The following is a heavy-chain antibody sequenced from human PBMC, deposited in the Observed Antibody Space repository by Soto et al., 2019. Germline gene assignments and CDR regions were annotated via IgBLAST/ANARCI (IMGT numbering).Heavy chain of an antibody. V-gene: IGHV3-15*01. CDR3: TTDSSSWAYYYYYGMDV. CDR2: IKSKTDDGTT. CDR1: GFTFSNAW. Sequence: GGSLRLSCTVSGFTFSNAWMTWVRQAPGKGLEWVGRIKSKTDDGTTDYAAPVKGRFTISRDDSRNTLYLQMNSLKTEDTAVYYCTTDSSSWAYYYYYGMDVWGQGTTVTV. D-gene: IGHD2-2*01. J-gene: IGHJ6*02.